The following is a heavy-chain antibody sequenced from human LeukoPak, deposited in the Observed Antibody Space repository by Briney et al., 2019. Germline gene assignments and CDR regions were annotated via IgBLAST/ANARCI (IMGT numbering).Heavy chain of an antibody. CDR2: IIPIFGTA. V-gene: IGHV1-69*01. CDR1: GGTLSSYA. D-gene: IGHD3-10*01. J-gene: IGHJ6*04. CDR3: ARGGYGSGAYYYYYGMDV. Sequence: SVKVSCKASGGTLSSYAISWVRQAPGQGLEWMGGIIPIFGTANYAQKFQGRVTITADESTSTAYMELSGLRSEDTAVYYCARGGYGSGAYYYYYGMDVWGKGTTVTVSS.